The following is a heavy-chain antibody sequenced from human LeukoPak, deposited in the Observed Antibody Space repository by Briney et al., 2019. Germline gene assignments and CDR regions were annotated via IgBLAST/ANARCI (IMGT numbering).Heavy chain of an antibody. CDR3: ARHRYYYDSSGSYYFDY. V-gene: IGHV4-38-2*01. J-gene: IGHJ4*02. Sequence: PSETLSRNCAVSGFSISSGYYWGWIRRPPGKGLEWIGSIYHSGSTYYDSSLKSRVTTSVDTSRNQFSLRRSSVTAAGTAVYLCARHRYYYDSSGSYYFDYWGQGTLVTVSS. CDR1: GFSISSGYY. CDR2: IYHSGST. D-gene: IGHD3-22*01.